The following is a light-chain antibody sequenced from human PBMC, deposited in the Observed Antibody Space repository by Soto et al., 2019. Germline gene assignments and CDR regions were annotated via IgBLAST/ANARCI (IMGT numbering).Light chain of an antibody. CDR3: QQLNSYPRT. CDR2: PAS. V-gene: IGKV1-9*01. Sequence: DLQLTQSPSFLSASVGDTVTLTCRASQGISSYLAWYQQKPGKAPKLLIYPASTLQSGVPSRISGSGSGTDFTLTISSLQPEDFATYYCQQLNSYPRTFGGGTKVEIK. CDR1: QGISSY. J-gene: IGKJ4*01.